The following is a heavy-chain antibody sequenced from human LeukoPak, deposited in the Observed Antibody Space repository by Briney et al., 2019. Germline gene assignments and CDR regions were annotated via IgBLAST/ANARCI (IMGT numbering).Heavy chain of an antibody. CDR3: ARDGVGRTIDY. V-gene: IGHV3-23*01. CDR2: INNSGGST. Sequence: GGSLRLSCAASGFTFSNYALSWVRQAPGKGLEWVSVINNSGGSTDYADSVKGRFTISRDNSKNTLYLQMNSLRAEDTAVYYCARDGVGRTIDYWGQGTLVTVSS. CDR1: GFTFSNYA. D-gene: IGHD1-26*01. J-gene: IGHJ4*02.